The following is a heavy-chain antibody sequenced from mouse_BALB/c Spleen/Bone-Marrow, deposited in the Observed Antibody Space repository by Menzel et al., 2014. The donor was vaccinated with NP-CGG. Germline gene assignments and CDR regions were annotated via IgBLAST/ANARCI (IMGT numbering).Heavy chain of an antibody. V-gene: IGHV2-5-1*01. J-gene: IGHJ4*01. D-gene: IGHD2-10*02. Sequence: VQLQQSGPSLVQPSQSLSITCTVSGFSLTSYGVHWVRQSPGKGLEWLGVIWRGGSTDYNAAFMSRLSITKDNSKSQVFFKMNSLQADDTGIYYCAKNNKYGNYGGLDAMDYWGQGTSITVSS. CDR2: IWRGGST. CDR3: AKNNKYGNYGGLDAMDY. CDR1: GFSLTSYG.